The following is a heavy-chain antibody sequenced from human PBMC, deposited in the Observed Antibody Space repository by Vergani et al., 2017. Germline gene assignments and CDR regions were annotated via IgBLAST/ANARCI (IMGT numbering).Heavy chain of an antibody. J-gene: IGHJ4*02. CDR1: GFTFSSYG. CDR2: ISYDGSNK. V-gene: IGHV3-30*18. Sequence: QVQLVESGGGVVQPGRSLRLSSAASGFTFSSYGMHWVRQAPGKGLEWVAVISYDGSNKYYADSVKGRFTISRDNSKNTLYLQMNSLRAEDTAVYYCAKDQAGAMIWRALYFDYWGQGTLVTVSS. D-gene: IGHD3/OR15-3a*01. CDR3: AKDQAGAMIWRALYFDY.